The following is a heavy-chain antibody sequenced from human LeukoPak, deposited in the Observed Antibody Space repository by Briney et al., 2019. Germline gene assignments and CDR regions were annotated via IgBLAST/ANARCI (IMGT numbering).Heavy chain of an antibody. CDR3: ARPKNQWLLFSAFDI. D-gene: IGHD6-19*01. J-gene: IGHJ3*02. V-gene: IGHV4-39*01. CDR2: IYFGGST. CDR1: GGSISSSDYY. Sequence: PSETLSLTCTVSGGSISSSDYYWGWIRQPPGKGLEWIGSIYFGGSTYYNPSLKSRVTISVDTSKNQFSLKLSSVTAADTAVYYCARPKNQWLLFSAFDIWGQGTMVTVSS.